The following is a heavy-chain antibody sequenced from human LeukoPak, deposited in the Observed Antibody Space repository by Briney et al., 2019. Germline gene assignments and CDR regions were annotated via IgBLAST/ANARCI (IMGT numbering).Heavy chain of an antibody. CDR2: MNPNSGNT. CDR3: ARRVADHFDY. D-gene: IGHD6-19*01. J-gene: IGHJ4*02. V-gene: IGHV1-8*01. Sequence: ASVKVSCKASGYTFTNYNIHWVRQASGHGLEWMRGMNPNSGNTDSTQKFQGKLSMTRDTSVSTAYMELTSLRSDDTAVYYCARRVADHFDYWGQGTLVTVSS. CDR1: GYTFTNYN.